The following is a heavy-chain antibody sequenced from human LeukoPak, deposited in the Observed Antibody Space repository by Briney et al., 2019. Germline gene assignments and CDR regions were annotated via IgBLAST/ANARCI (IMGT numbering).Heavy chain of an antibody. CDR1: GFTFSSYW. V-gene: IGHV3-74*01. CDR2: INSDGSST. J-gene: IGHJ4*02. CDR3: ARQSSSAWRLSDY. Sequence: GGSLRLSCAASGFTFSSYWMHWVRQAPGKGLVWVSHINSDGSSTSYADSVKGRFTISRDNAKNTLYLQMNSLRAEDTAVYYCARQSSSAWRLSDYWGQGTLVTVSS. D-gene: IGHD6-19*01.